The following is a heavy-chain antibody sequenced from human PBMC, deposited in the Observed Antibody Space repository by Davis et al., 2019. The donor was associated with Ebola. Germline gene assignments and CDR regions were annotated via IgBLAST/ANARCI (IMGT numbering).Heavy chain of an antibody. CDR1: GGTFSSYA. Sequence: SVKVSCKASGGTFSSYAISWVRQAPGQGLEWMGGIVPLFGTVHPAQKFQGRVTMTADESTSTAYMELRSLTSADTAIYYCAKEAMDVWGKGTTVTVSS. V-gene: IGHV1-69*13. J-gene: IGHJ6*04. CDR3: AKEAMDV. CDR2: IVPLFGTV.